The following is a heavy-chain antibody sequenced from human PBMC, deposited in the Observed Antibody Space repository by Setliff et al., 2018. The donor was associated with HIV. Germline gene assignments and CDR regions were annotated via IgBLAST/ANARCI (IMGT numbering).Heavy chain of an antibody. D-gene: IGHD3-16*01. CDR1: GYVFTRSG. CDR3: ARSGWTNYVVSPPSAMDV. Sequence: ASVKVSCKASGYVFTRSGFNWVRQAPGQGLEWIGWISAYNGNTYSAQKFQGRVTMTTDSSTSTAYMELRSLRSDDTAMYYCARSGWTNYVVSPPSAMDVWGQGTTVTVSS. V-gene: IGHV1-18*01. CDR2: ISAYNGNT. J-gene: IGHJ6*02.